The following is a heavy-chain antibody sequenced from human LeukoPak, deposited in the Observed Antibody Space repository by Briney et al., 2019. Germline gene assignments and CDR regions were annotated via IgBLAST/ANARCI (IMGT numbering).Heavy chain of an antibody. V-gene: IGHV1-46*01. CDR3: ARGADQEFDF. Sequence: VASVKVSCKSSGHTLINHFIHWVRQAPGQGLEWMGMINPRDGSTRTLQRFQGRLTMTRDTSTSTLYMGLSSLRSEDTATYFCARGADQEFDFWGQGTLVTVSS. CDR1: GHTLINHF. CDR2: INPRDGST. J-gene: IGHJ4*02.